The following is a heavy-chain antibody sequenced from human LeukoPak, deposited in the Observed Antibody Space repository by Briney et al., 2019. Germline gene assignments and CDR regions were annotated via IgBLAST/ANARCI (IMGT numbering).Heavy chain of an antibody. D-gene: IGHD4-17*01. V-gene: IGHV3-30*02. J-gene: IGHJ4*02. CDR3: AKFHDYGDYVPRRYFDY. CDR2: IWYDGSNK. Sequence: GGSLRLSCAASGFTFSSYSMNWVRQAPGKGLEWVAVIWYDGSNKYYADSVKGRFTISRDNSKNTLYLQMNSLRAEDTAVYYCAKFHDYGDYVPRRYFDYWGQGTLVTVSS. CDR1: GFTFSSYS.